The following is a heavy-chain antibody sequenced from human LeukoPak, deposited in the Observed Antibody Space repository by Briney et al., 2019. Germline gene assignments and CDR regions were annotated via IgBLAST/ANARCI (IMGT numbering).Heavy chain of an antibody. V-gene: IGHV5-51*01. CDR1: GYSFTSYW. CDR3: ARARPDPLYSGYDSPSDY. Sequence: GESLKISCKGSGYSFTSYWIGWVRQMPGKGLEWMGIIYPGDSDTRYSPSFQGQVTISADKSISTAYLQWSSLKASDTAMYYCARARPDPLYSGYDSPSDYWGQGTLVTVSS. D-gene: IGHD5-12*01. CDR2: IYPGDSDT. J-gene: IGHJ4*02.